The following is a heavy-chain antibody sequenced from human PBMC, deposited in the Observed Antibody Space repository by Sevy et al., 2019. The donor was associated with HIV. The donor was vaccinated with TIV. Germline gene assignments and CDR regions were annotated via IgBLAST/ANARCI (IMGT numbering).Heavy chain of an antibody. CDR1: GFTFSTYA. CDR2: ISNNGATT. Sequence: GGSLRLSCAASGFTFSTYAMNWVRQAPGKGLEWVSSISNNGATTYYTDSVKDRFTISRDNSKKTVYLQMNSLRTEDTAVYYCANFEDYSFPLDFWGQGTLVTVSS. D-gene: IGHD2-15*01. V-gene: IGHV3-23*01. CDR3: ANFEDYSFPLDF. J-gene: IGHJ4*02.